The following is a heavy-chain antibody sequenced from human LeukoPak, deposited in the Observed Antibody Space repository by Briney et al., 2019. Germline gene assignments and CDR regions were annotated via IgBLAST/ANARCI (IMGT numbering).Heavy chain of an antibody. CDR3: ARDLTMLGTPGGDFDY. V-gene: IGHV3-74*01. CDR2: INENGRTT. Sequence: GGSLRLSCAASGFTFSSYWMHWVRQAPGKGLVWVSRINENGRTTSYADSVKGRFTISRDNAKNTVYLQMTSLRAEDTAIYYCARDLTMLGTPGGDFDYWGQGSLVTVSS. J-gene: IGHJ4*02. D-gene: IGHD3-3*01. CDR1: GFTFSSYW.